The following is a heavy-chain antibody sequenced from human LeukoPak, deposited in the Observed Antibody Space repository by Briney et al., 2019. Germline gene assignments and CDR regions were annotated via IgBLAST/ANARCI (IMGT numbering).Heavy chain of an antibody. V-gene: IGHV3-23*01. D-gene: IGHD3-10*01. CDR1: GFTFNNFA. CDR2: IGGAPDET. Sequence: GGSLRLSCAASGFTFNNFAMSWVRQAPGKGLEWVSSIGGAPDETFYADSVRGRFTISRDNAKNSLYLQMNSLRAEDTAVYYCAMGVSYYYYNMDVWGQGTTVTVSS. J-gene: IGHJ6*02. CDR3: AMGVSYYYYNMDV.